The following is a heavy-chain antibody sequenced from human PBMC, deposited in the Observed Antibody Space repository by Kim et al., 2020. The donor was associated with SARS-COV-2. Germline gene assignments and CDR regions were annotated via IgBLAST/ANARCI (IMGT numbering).Heavy chain of an antibody. CDR2: VNTNNDNA. J-gene: IGHJ6*02. D-gene: IGHD2-8*01. Sequence: ASVKVSCKASGYTFTDYALHWVRQAPGQGLEWMGGVNTNNDNAKYAQTLQDRLTLTWDTSANTGYMELTSLRSEDTAVYYCARDELMAGYGMYVWGQVTTATVSS. CDR3: ARDELMAGYGMYV. V-gene: IGHV1-3*04. CDR1: GYTFTDYA.